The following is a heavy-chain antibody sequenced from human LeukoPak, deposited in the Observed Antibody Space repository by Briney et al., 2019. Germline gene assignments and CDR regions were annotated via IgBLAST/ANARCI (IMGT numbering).Heavy chain of an antibody. J-gene: IGHJ6*02. V-gene: IGHV3-53*01. CDR1: GFIFSRYW. D-gene: IGHD5-18*01. Sequence: GGSLRLSCATSGFIFSRYWMSWVRQAPGKGLEWVSVIYSSGSTYYADSVKGRFTISRDNSKNTLYLQMNSLRAEDTAVYYCARDRDIRGYGDYYGMDVWGQGTTVTVSS. CDR2: IYSSGST. CDR3: ARDRDIRGYGDYYGMDV.